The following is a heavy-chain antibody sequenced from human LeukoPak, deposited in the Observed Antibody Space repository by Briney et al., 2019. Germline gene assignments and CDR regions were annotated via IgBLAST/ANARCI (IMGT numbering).Heavy chain of an antibody. J-gene: IGHJ4*02. D-gene: IGHD3-22*01. CDR1: GYTFTGYY. CDR3: ARDRQCYYDSSGYCDDY. CDR2: INPNSGGT. V-gene: IGHV1-2*02. Sequence: ASVKVSCKASGYTFTGYYMHWVRQAPRQGLEWMGWINPNSGGTNYAQKFQGRVTMTRDASISTAYMELSRLRSDDTAVYYCARDRQCYYDSSGYCDDYWGQGTLVTVSS.